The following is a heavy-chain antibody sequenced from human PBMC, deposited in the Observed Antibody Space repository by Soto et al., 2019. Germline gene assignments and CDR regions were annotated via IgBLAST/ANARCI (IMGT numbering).Heavy chain of an antibody. D-gene: IGHD6-13*01. CDR3: ARDRANSNWPNFGD. CDR2: VIPIFDVT. Sequence: QVQLVQSGSEVKKPGSSVKVSCKASGGTFSIYTISWVRQAPGQGLEWMGRVIPIFDVTSYAERFQGRVTIXAXKXXTTAYMELSSLRSEDTAVYYWARDRANSNWPNFGDWGQGTLVTVPS. V-gene: IGHV1-69*02. CDR1: GGTFSIYT. J-gene: IGHJ4*02.